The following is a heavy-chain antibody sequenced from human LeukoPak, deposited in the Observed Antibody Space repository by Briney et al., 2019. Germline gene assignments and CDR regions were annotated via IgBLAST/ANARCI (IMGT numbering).Heavy chain of an antibody. Sequence: SETLSLTCTVSGGSISRSSYSWGWIRQPPGKGLEWIGSIYYSGSTYYNPSLKSRVTISVDTSKNQFSLKLSSVTAADTAVYYCARRVAVTGIYCSDLWGQGTPVTVSS. CDR2: IYYSGST. CDR3: ARRVAVTGIYCSDL. CDR1: GGSISRSSYS. J-gene: IGHJ5*02. V-gene: IGHV4-39*01. D-gene: IGHD6-19*01.